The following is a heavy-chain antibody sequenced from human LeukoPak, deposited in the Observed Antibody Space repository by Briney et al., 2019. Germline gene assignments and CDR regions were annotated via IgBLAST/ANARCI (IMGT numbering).Heavy chain of an antibody. Sequence: PSETLSLTCSIYGGSFGGYYWSWIRQPPGKRLEWIGEINHSGSTNYNPSLKSRVTISVDTSKNHFSLKLSSVTAADTAVYYCAGPGAGDLDYWGQGTLVTVSS. CDR2: INHSGST. V-gene: IGHV4-34*01. D-gene: IGHD3-10*01. J-gene: IGHJ4*02. CDR3: AGPGAGDLDY. CDR1: GGSFGGYY.